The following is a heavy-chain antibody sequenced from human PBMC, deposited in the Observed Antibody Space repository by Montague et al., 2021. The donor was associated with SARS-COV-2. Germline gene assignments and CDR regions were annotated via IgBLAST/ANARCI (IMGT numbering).Heavy chain of an antibody. CDR2: VYHSGST. Sequence: SETLSLTCAVSGGSFSDDYWSWIRQSPGKGLEWIGEVYHSGSTTYNPSVRSRALISIDTSRSQISLNLRSVTAADTAVYYCARGGIRIGMNRGVRSRPFDAWGQGTLVTVSS. J-gene: IGHJ5*02. CDR1: GGSFSDDY. CDR3: ARGGIRIGMNRGVRSRPFDA. D-gene: IGHD3-10*01. V-gene: IGHV4-34*01.